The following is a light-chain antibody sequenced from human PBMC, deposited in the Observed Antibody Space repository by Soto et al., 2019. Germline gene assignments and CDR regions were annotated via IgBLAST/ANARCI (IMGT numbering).Light chain of an antibody. V-gene: IGLV2-23*01. CDR2: EDN. CDR3: CSYAGSSTWV. Sequence: QSALTQPASVSGSPGQSITISCTGNSSDVGSYNLVSWYQQHPGKAPKLMISEDNKRPSGVSNRFSGSKSGNTASLTISGLQAEDEADYYCCSYAGSSTWVFGGGTKLTVL. J-gene: IGLJ3*02. CDR1: SSDVGSYNL.